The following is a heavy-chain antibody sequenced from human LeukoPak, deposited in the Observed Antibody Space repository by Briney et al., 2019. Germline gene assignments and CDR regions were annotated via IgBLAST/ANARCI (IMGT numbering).Heavy chain of an antibody. D-gene: IGHD3-22*01. CDR1: GGTFSSYA. V-gene: IGHV1-69*04. CDR2: IIPILGIA. Sequence: SVKVSCKASGGTFSSYAISWVRQAPGQGLEWMGRIIPILGIANYAQKFQGRVTITADKSTSTAYMELSSLRSEDTAVYYCASTPRHTMIVVVTFDYWGQGTLVTVSS. J-gene: IGHJ4*02. CDR3: ASTPRHTMIVVVTFDY.